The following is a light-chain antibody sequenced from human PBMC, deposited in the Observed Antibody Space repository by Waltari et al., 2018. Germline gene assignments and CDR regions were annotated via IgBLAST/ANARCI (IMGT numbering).Light chain of an antibody. J-gene: IGKJ4*01. CDR2: GTS. V-gene: IGKV3-20*01. CDR1: QSVTSCS. Sequence: EIELTQSPGTLSLSPGERATLSCRASQSVTSCSLTWYQQKLGQAPRLLIYGTSSRPTGIPDRFSGSGSGTDFTLTISRLEPEDFAVYYCQQYDGEVVTFGGGTKVEI. CDR3: QQYDGEVVT.